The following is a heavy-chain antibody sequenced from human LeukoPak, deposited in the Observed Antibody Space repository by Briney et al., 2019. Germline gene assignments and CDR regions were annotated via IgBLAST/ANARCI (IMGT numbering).Heavy chain of an antibody. CDR2: IKPDGSDK. J-gene: IGHJ4*02. Sequence: PGGSLRLSCAASGFTFSSNWMTWVREAPGKGLEWVANIKPDGSDKYYVASVKGRFIISRDNAKNSVYLQMNSLRAEDTAVYYCARDFDWGQGTLVTVSS. CDR1: GFTFSSNW. V-gene: IGHV3-7*04. CDR3: ARDFD.